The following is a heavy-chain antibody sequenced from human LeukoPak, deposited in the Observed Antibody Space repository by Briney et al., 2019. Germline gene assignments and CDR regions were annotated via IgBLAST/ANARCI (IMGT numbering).Heavy chain of an antibody. CDR3: ANWGRFDP. D-gene: IGHD3-16*01. J-gene: IGHJ5*02. Sequence: GGSLRLSCAASGFTFSTYAMHWVRQAPGKGLEYVSAINNNGGSTYYANSVKGRFTISRDNSKNTLYLQMNSLRADDTAVYYCANWGRFDPWGQGTLVTVSS. CDR2: INNNGGST. CDR1: GFTFSTYA. V-gene: IGHV3-64*01.